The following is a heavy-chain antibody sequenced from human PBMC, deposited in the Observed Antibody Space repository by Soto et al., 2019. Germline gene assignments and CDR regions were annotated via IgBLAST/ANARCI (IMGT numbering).Heavy chain of an antibody. V-gene: IGHV4-61*01. CDR1: GGSVSSGSYY. Sequence: SETLSLTCTVSGGSVSSGSYYWSWIRQPPGKGLEWIGYIYYSGSTNYNPSLKSRVTISVDTSKNQFSLKLSSVTAADTAVYYCARDASGYSSGWSPPYYYYYGMDVWGQGTTVTVSS. D-gene: IGHD6-19*01. J-gene: IGHJ6*02. CDR3: ARDASGYSSGWSPPYYYYYGMDV. CDR2: IYYSGST.